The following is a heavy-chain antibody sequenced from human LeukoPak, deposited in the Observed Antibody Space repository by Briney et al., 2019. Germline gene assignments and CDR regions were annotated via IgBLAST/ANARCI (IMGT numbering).Heavy chain of an antibody. D-gene: IGHD3-9*01. CDR2: INAGNGNT. CDR1: GYTFTSYP. V-gene: IGHV1-3*01. J-gene: IGHJ4*02. Sequence: ASVKVSCKASGYTFTSYPMHWVRQAPGQRLEWMGLINAGNGNTEYSQKFQGRVIITRDTSASTAYMELSSLRSEDTAVYYCARESIDLTDYWGQGTLVTVSS. CDR3: ARESIDLTDY.